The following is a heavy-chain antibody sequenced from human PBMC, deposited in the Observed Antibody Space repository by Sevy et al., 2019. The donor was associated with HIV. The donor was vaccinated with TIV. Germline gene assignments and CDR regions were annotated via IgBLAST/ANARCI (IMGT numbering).Heavy chain of an antibody. Sequence: SETLSLTCAVSGYSISSDYYWGWIRQPPGKGLEWIGSIYHSGYSYYNPSLKSRVTISVDTSKNQFSLKLSSVTAADTAVYYCARAIGTQVAGLYYFDYWGQGTLVTISS. CDR3: ARAIGTQVAGLYYFDY. V-gene: IGHV4-38-2*01. CDR1: GYSISSDYY. J-gene: IGHJ4*02. D-gene: IGHD6-19*01. CDR2: IYHSGYS.